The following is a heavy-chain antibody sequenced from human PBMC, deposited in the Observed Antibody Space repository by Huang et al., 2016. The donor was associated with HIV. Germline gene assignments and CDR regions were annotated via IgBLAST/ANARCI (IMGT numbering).Heavy chain of an antibody. J-gene: IGHJ4*02. D-gene: IGHD4-4*01. CDR1: GGPFRSYS. CDR2: LMPVFDSP. CDR3: ARGSLEYSVSSSLDY. V-gene: IGHV1-69*13. Sequence: QVQLLQSGAEVKKPGSSVKVSCKASGGPFRSYSIAWVPQAPGQGLEWMASLMPVFDSPNYAQKLQGRVRVTADESTSTVYMELRDLRPDDTAVYFCARGSLEYSVSSSLDYWGQGTHVTVSS.